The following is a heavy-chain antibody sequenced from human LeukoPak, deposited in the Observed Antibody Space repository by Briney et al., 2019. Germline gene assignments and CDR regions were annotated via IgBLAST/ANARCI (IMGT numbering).Heavy chain of an antibody. CDR3: AGFTGIVGEPRGAFDI. CDR1: GGSFSGYY. Sequence: PSETLSLTCAVYGGSFSGYYWSWIRQPPGKGLEWIGEINHSGSTNYNPSLKSRVTISVDTSKNQFSLKLSSVTAADTAVYYCAGFTGIVGEPRGAFDIWGQGTMVTVSS. V-gene: IGHV4-34*01. D-gene: IGHD1-26*01. CDR2: INHSGST. J-gene: IGHJ3*02.